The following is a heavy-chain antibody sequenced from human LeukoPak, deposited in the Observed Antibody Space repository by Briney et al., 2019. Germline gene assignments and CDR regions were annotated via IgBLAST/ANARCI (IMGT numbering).Heavy chain of an antibody. J-gene: IGHJ4*02. CDR1: GFAFSKLA. CDR2: IYGGGST. Sequence: PGGSLRLSCAASGFAFSKLAMGWVRQAPGKGLEWVSVIYGGGSTHYADSVKGRFTISRHNSKNTLYLQMNSLRAEDTAVYYCVRESYQPYWGQGTLVTVSS. CDR3: VRESYQPY. V-gene: IGHV3-53*04. D-gene: IGHD2-2*01.